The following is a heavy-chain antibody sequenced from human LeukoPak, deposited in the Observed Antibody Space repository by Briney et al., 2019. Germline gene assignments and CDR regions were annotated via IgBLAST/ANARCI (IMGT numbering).Heavy chain of an antibody. CDR2: IYYSGST. CDR1: GGSISSSSYY. J-gene: IGHJ3*02. D-gene: IGHD1-26*01. V-gene: IGHV4-39*07. CDR3: ASLLSEDNAFDI. Sequence: PSETLSLTCTVSGGSISSSSYYWGWIRQPPGKGLEWIGSIYYSGSTYYNPSLKSRVTISVDRSKNQFSLKLSSVTAADTAVYYCASLLSEDNAFDIWGQGTMVTVSS.